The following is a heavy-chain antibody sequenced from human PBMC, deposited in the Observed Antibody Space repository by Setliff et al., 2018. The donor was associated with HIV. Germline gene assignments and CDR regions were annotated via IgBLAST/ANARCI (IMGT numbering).Heavy chain of an antibody. D-gene: IGHD6-6*01. CDR3: LTSSIGPLPWDY. CDR1: GGSISSSSYY. Sequence: PSETLSLTCTVSGGSISSSSYYWGWIRQPPGKGLEWIGSLYFSGSTHYNTSLKSRVTISVDTSKNQFSLKMSSVTAADTAVYYCLTSSIGPLPWDYWGQGTLVTVS. CDR2: LYFSGST. V-gene: IGHV4-39*01. J-gene: IGHJ4*02.